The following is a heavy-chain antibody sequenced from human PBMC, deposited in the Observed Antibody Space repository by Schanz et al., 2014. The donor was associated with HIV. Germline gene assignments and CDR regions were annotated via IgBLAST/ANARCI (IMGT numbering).Heavy chain of an antibody. D-gene: IGHD3-10*01. CDR2: ISSTSTYR. V-gene: IGHV3-23*04. J-gene: IGHJ4*02. CDR1: GFTFSRYW. CDR3: VKRGSEASSNTWFADS. Sequence: VQLVESGGGVVQPGGSLRLSCAASGFTFSRYWMSWVRQAPGKGLEWIASISSTSTYRFYAGSVKGRFTISRDNSEDTLYLQMNSLGVDDSAIYYCVKRGSEASSNTWFADSWGQGTLVTVSS.